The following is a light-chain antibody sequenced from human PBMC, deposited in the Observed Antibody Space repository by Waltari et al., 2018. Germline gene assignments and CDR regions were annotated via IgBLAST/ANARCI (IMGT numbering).Light chain of an antibody. CDR1: QSINRY. CDR2: AAS. CDR3: QQYGSSRET. V-gene: IGKV1-39*01. Sequence: DIQITQSPSSLSASVGDRVTITCRASQSINRYLHWYQQKPWKAPKLLIYAASSLQSGVPSRFSVSGSGTDFTLTISSLQPEDFAVYYCQQYGSSRETFGQGTKVEIK. J-gene: IGKJ1*01.